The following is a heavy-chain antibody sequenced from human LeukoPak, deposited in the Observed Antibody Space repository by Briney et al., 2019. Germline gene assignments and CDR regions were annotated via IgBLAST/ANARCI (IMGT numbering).Heavy chain of an antibody. D-gene: IGHD1-1*01. CDR2: ISSTGSSI. CDR1: GFTFSYYT. CDR3: ARDDVAWNDVHWFDP. Sequence: GGSLRLSCAASGFTFSYYTMSWVRQAPGKGLEWVSSISSTGSSIYYADSVKGRFTASRDNAKNSLYLQMSSLRVEDTAVYYCARDDVAWNDVHWFDPWGQGTLVTVSS. J-gene: IGHJ5*02. V-gene: IGHV3-21*01.